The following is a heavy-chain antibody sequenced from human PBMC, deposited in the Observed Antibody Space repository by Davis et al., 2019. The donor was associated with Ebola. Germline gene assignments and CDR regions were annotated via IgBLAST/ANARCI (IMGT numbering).Heavy chain of an antibody. CDR3: TRGWLRGWFDP. CDR2: TYFNSKYYS. D-gene: IGHD5-12*01. Sequence: HSQTLSLTCAISGDSVSINSAGWNWIRQSPSRGLEWLGRTYFNSKYYSDYAVSVRGRITINADPSKNQFYLQLNSVTPDDTAVYYCTRGWLRGWFDPWGQGTQVIVSS. J-gene: IGHJ5*02. V-gene: IGHV6-1*01. CDR1: GDSVSINSAG.